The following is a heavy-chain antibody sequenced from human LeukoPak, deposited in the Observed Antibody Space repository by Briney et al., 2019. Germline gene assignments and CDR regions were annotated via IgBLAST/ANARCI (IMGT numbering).Heavy chain of an antibody. CDR2: ISWNSGSI. D-gene: IGHD6-13*01. Sequence: GRSLRLSCAASGFTFDDYAMHWVRQAPGKGLEWVSDISWNSGSIGYADSVKGRFTISRANAKNSLYLQMNSLRAEDTALYYCAKDFIEGIAAAGTGYFDLWGRGTLVTVSS. CDR1: GFTFDDYA. CDR3: AKDFIEGIAAAGTGYFDL. V-gene: IGHV3-9*01. J-gene: IGHJ2*01.